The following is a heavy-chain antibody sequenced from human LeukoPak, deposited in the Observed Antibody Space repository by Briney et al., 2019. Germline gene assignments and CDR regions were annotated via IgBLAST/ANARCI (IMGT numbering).Heavy chain of an antibody. CDR3: ARVRGSSAGNYGMDV. D-gene: IGHD1-26*01. V-gene: IGHV3-23*01. CDR2: ISGSGGST. J-gene: IGHJ6*02. CDR1: GFTFSSYA. Sequence: PGGSLRLSCAASGFTFSSYAMSWVRQAPGKGLEWVSAISGSGGSTYYADSVKGRFTISRDNAKNTLYLQMNSLRAEDTAVYYCARVRGSSAGNYGMDVWGQGTTVTVSS.